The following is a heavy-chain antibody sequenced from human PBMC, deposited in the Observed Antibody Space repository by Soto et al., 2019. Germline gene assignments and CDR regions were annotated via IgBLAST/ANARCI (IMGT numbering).Heavy chain of an antibody. V-gene: IGHV3-23*01. CDR1: GFTFRTYA. CDR2: ISGSGST. CDR3: AKEKDYDFVWGSDRYTSYY. J-gene: IGHJ4*02. Sequence: LRLSCTASGFTFRTYAMTWFRQAPGKGLEWVSAISGSGSTFYANSVKGRFTISRDNSRNTVSLQMHSLRAEDSAIYYCAKEKDYDFVWGSDRYTSYYWGQGTLVTVSS. D-gene: IGHD3-16*02.